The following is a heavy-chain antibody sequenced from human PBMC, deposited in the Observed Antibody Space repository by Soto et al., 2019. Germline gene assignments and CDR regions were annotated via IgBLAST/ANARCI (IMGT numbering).Heavy chain of an antibody. J-gene: IGHJ6*02. V-gene: IGHV1-69*08. CDR1: GGTFSSYT. CDR3: ARDRSDGEGDYYYYYGMDV. Sequence: QVQLVQSGAEVKKPGSSVKVSCKASGGTFSSYTISWVRQAPGQGLEWMGRIIPILGIANYAQKFQGRVTITADKXXSXAXXELSSLRSEDTAVYYCARDRSDGEGDYYYYYGMDVWGQGTTVTVSS. CDR2: IIPILGIA. D-gene: IGHD3-10*01.